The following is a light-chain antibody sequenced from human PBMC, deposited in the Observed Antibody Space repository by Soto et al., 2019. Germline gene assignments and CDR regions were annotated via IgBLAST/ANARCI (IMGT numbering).Light chain of an antibody. Sequence: EVGLSQSPGALSLSPGERATLSCRASQSVSNNYLAWYQQKPGQAPRLLIYGASSRATGIPDRFSGSGSGTDFTLTISRLEPEDFAVYYCQQYGSSPQTFGPATKVD. CDR3: QQYGSSPQT. J-gene: IGKJ3*01. V-gene: IGKV3-20*01. CDR2: GAS. CDR1: QSVSNNY.